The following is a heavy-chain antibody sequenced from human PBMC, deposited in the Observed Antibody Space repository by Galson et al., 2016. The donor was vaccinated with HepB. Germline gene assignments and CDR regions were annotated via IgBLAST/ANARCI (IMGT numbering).Heavy chain of an antibody. D-gene: IGHD5-24*01. J-gene: IGHJ4*02. CDR3: ARVGDGSNYGLDY. CDR2: IKPSGFST. CDR1: GYTLTHNY. Sequence: SVKVSCKASGYTLTHNYMHWVRQAPGQGLEWMGVIKPSGFSTSYAQKFKGRVTMTRDTATSTVYMELSSLRSEDTAVYYCARVGDGSNYGLDYWGQGTMVTVSS. V-gene: IGHV1-46*01.